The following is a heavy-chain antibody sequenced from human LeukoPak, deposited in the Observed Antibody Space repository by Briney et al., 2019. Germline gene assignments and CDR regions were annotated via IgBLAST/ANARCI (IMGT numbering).Heavy chain of an antibody. Sequence: SETLSLTCTVSGGSLSSYYWGWIRQPPGKGLEWIGSIYYSGSTYYNPSLKSRVTISVDTSKNQFSLKLSSVTAADTAVYYCASLSRSGSYPDYWGQGTLVTVSS. CDR1: GGSLSSYY. D-gene: IGHD1-26*01. CDR2: IYYSGST. CDR3: ASLSRSGSYPDY. J-gene: IGHJ4*02. V-gene: IGHV4-39*07.